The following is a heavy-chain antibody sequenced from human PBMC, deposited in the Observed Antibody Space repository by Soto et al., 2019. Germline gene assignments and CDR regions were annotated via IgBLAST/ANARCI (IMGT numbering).Heavy chain of an antibody. D-gene: IGHD3-16*01. J-gene: IGHJ6*02. CDR3: VMVDNYVTPTPQDV. Sequence: QVQLVQSGDAVKKPGASVKVSCKASGYIFVNYGIAWVRQAPGQGLEWMGWISPYTGNTHSATKVQGRLTMTTDTSTSTAYMGLGSLTSDDTSVYYCVMVDNYVTPTPQDVWGQGTTVTVSS. V-gene: IGHV1-18*01. CDR2: ISPYTGNT. CDR1: GYIFVNYG.